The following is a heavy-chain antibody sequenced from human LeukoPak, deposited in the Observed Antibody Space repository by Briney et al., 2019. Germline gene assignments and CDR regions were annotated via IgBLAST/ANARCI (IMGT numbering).Heavy chain of an antibody. Sequence: GGSLRLSCAASGFTFSNYAMSWVRQAPGKGLEWVGRIRSKTDSYATAYAASVEGRFSISREDSKDTAYLQMNSLKTEDTAVYYCTTVKTTMVWGQGSLVTVSS. CDR2: IRSKTDSYAT. CDR1: GFTFSNYA. CDR3: TTVKTTMV. V-gene: IGHV3-73*01. J-gene: IGHJ4*02. D-gene: IGHD5-18*01.